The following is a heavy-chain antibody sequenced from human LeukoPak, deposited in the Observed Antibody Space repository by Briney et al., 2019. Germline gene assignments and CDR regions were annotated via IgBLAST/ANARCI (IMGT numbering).Heavy chain of an antibody. J-gene: IGHJ4*02. CDR3: AREPYYYDSSGPPLDFDY. V-gene: IGHV3-21*01. D-gene: IGHD3-22*01. CDR1: GFTFSSYS. CDR2: ISSSSSYI. Sequence: GGSLGLSCAASGFTFSSYSMNWVRQAPGKGLEWVSSISSSSSYIYYADSVKGRFTISRDNAKNSLYLQMNSLRAEDTAVYYCAREPYYYDSSGPPLDFDYWGQGTLVTVSS.